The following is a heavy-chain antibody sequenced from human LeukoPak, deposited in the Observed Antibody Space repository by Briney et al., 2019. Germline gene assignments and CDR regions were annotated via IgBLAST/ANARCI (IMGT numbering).Heavy chain of an antibody. V-gene: IGHV3-48*03. D-gene: IGHD3-10*01. CDR3: ARVPVWFGELLPFDY. J-gene: IGHJ4*02. Sequence: GGSLRLSCAASGFTFSSYEMNWVRQAPGKGLEWVSYVSSSGSTIYYADSVKGRFTISRDNAKNSLYLQMNSLRAEDTAVYYCARVPVWFGELLPFDYWGQGTLVTVSS. CDR2: VSSSGSTI. CDR1: GFTFSSYE.